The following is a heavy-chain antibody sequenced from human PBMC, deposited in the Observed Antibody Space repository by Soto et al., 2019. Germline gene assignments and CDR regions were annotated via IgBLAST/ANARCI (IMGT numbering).Heavy chain of an antibody. V-gene: IGHV3-23*01. CDR1: GFTFSSYG. J-gene: IGHJ3*02. CDR3: ARGDYYDTSGPFSDAFDI. Sequence: GGSLRLSXAASGFTFSSYGMHWVRQAPGKGLEWVSAISGSGGSTYYADSVKGRFTISRDNSKNTLYLQMNSLRAEDTAVYFCARGDYYDTSGPFSDAFDIWGQGTMVTVSS. CDR2: ISGSGGST. D-gene: IGHD3-22*01.